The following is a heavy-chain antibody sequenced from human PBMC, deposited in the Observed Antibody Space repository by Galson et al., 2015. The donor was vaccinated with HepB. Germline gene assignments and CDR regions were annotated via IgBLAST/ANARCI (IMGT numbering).Heavy chain of an antibody. D-gene: IGHD3-10*01. CDR3: ASGSYNFDY. CDR2: ISGSGGNT. Sequence: SLRLSCAASGFTYSTYAMSWVRQGPGKGLEWVSSISGSGGNTYYGDSVKGRFTISRDHSKNTLYLQMNSLRAEDTAVYYCASGSYNFDYWGQGTLVTVSS. J-gene: IGHJ4*02. CDR1: GFTYSTYA. V-gene: IGHV3-23*01.